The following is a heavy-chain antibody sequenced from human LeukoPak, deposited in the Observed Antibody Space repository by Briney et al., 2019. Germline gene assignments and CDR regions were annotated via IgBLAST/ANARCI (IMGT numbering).Heavy chain of an antibody. V-gene: IGHV3-23*01. D-gene: IGHD2-2*01. Sequence: GGSLSLSCAASGFTFSSYAMTWVRQAPGKGLEWVSAISGSGGSAYYADSVKGRFTISRDNSKNTLYLQMNSLRAEDTAIYYCAKYSQLLSGYYFDFWGQGTLVTVSS. CDR3: AKYSQLLSGYYFDF. CDR2: ISGSGGSA. J-gene: IGHJ4*02. CDR1: GFTFSSYA.